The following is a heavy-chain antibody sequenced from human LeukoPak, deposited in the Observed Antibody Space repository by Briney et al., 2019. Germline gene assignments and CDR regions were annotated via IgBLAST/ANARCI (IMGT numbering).Heavy chain of an antibody. Sequence: QTGGSLRLSCAASGFTFSSYAMSWVRQAPGKGLEWVSAISGSGGSTYYADSVKGRFTISRDNSKNTLYLQMNSLRAEDTAVYYCADDFGVVIISDDAEYFQHWGQGTLVTVSS. CDR1: GFTFSSYA. CDR3: ADDFGVVIISDDAEYFQH. D-gene: IGHD3-3*01. J-gene: IGHJ1*01. CDR2: ISGSGGST. V-gene: IGHV3-23*01.